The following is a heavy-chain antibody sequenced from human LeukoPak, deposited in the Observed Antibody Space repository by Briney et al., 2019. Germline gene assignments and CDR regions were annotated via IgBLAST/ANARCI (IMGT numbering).Heavy chain of an antibody. CDR1: GFTFSSYW. CDR3: VRARRLQSGSYLHLDY. Sequence: PGGSLRLSCVASGFTFSSYWMNWVRQGPGKGLVWVSRLNTDGSSTNYADSVKGRFTISRDNAKNTLYLQMNSLRAEDTAVYYCVRARRLQSGSYLHLDYWGQGAVVTVSS. V-gene: IGHV3-74*01. J-gene: IGHJ4*02. D-gene: IGHD1-26*01. CDR2: LNTDGSST.